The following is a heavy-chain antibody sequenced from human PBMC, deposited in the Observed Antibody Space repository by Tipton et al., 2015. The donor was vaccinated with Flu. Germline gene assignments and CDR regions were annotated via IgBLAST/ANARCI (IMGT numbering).Heavy chain of an antibody. D-gene: IGHD3-16*01. Sequence: GLVKPSETLSLTCTVSGGSISSSSYYWGWIRQPPGKGLEWIGSIYYTGITNYNPSLNGRVTISVDMSQNQVSLNLKSVTAADTAVYYCARDRVLHVWGKGTTVTVSS. CDR2: IYYTGIT. J-gene: IGHJ6*04. CDR1: GGSISSSSYY. V-gene: IGHV4-39*07. CDR3: ARDRVLHV.